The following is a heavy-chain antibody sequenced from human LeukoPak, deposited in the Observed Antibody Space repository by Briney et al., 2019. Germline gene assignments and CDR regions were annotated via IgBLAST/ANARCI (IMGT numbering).Heavy chain of an antibody. CDR2: INPSGRI. J-gene: IGHJ6*03. CDR3: ARGRQEVSMIVVVMTAVSYHLDV. CDR1: GFAFSDYS. V-gene: IGHV4-34*01. Sequence: GSLRLSCAASGFAFSDYSLNWVRQAPGKGLEWIGEINPSGRISYNPSLKSRLTISVDASKSQFSLNLRSLTAADTAVYYCARGRQEVSMIVVVMTAVSYHLDVWGKGTTVTVS. D-gene: IGHD3-22*01.